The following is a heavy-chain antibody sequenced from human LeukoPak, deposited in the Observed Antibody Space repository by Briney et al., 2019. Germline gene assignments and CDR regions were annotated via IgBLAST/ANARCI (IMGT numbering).Heavy chain of an antibody. CDR2: ISGSGGST. V-gene: IGHV3-23*01. CDR3: AKDRDYGDYYYYGMDV. D-gene: IGHD4-17*01. J-gene: IGHJ6*04. CDR1: GFTFSSYA. Sequence: PGGSLRLSCAASGFTFSSYAMSWVRQAPWKGLEWVSAISGSGGSTYYADSVKGRFTISRDNSKNTLYLQMNSLRAEDAAVYYCAKDRDYGDYYYYGMDVWGKGTTVTVSS.